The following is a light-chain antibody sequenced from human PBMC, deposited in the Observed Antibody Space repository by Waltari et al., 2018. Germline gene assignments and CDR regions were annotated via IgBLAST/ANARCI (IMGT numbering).Light chain of an antibody. CDR3: QKYDSPPRT. J-gene: IGKJ1*01. CDR1: QDINNH. V-gene: IGKV1-27*01. CDR2: GAS. Sequence: DIQMTQSPSSLSASVGDRVPISCRASQDINNHLAWYQKEPGKVPKLLIYGASTLQPGVPSRFSGSGSGTDFNLTVSSLQPEDVGIYYCQKYDSPPRTFGQGTKVEI.